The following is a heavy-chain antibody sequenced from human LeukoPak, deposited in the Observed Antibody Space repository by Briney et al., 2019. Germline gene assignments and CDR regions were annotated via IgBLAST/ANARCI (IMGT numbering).Heavy chain of an antibody. D-gene: IGHD6-25*01. CDR2: VWVDGNNK. CDR3: AKAARLGPSHFDY. Sequence: GGSLRLSCATSGFTFTAYGLHWVRQAPGMGLEWVAVVWVDGNNKFYADSVKGRFTISRDNSRSTLYLHMNSLRDDDTAVYYCAKAARLGPSHFDYWGRGTPVTVSS. J-gene: IGHJ4*02. CDR1: GFTFTAYG. V-gene: IGHV3-33*03.